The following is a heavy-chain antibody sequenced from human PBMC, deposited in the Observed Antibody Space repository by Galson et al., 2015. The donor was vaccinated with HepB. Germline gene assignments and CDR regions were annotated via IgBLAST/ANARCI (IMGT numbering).Heavy chain of an antibody. Sequence: SLRLSCAASGFTFSSYWMSWVRQAPGKGLEWVANIKQDGSEKYYVDSVKGRFTISRDNAKNSLYPQMNSLRAEDTAMYYCARDYRYYYYYGMDVWGQGTTVTVSS. V-gene: IGHV3-7*03. D-gene: IGHD1-26*01. CDR3: ARDYRYYYYYGMDV. CDR1: GFTFSSYW. CDR2: IKQDGSEK. J-gene: IGHJ6*02.